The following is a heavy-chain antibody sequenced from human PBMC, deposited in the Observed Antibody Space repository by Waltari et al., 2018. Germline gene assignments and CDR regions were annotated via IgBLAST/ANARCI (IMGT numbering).Heavy chain of an antibody. V-gene: IGHV1-2*02. CDR2: INPNSGGT. D-gene: IGHD2-8*02. J-gene: IGHJ4*02. CDR3: ARDLGRQEYCTGGVCCNFDY. Sequence: QVQLVQSGAEVKKPGASVKVSCKASGYTFTGYYMHWLRQAPGQGLEWMGWINPNSGGTNYAQKFQGRVTMTRDTSISTAYMELSRLRSDDTAVYYCARDLGRQEYCTGGVCCNFDYWGQGTLVTVSS. CDR1: GYTFTGYY.